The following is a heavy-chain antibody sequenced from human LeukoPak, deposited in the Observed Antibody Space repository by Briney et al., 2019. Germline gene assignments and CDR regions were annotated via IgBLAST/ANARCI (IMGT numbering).Heavy chain of an antibody. J-gene: IGHJ3*02. Sequence: PSETLSLTCTVSGGSISSYYWSWIRQPAGKGLEWIGRIYTSGSTNYNPSLKSRVTISVDTSKNQFSLKLSSVTAADTAVYYCARYCSSTSCYYWTAFDIWGQGTMVTVSS. V-gene: IGHV4-4*07. CDR1: GGSISSYY. D-gene: IGHD2-2*01. CDR3: ARYCSSTSCYYWTAFDI. CDR2: IYTSGST.